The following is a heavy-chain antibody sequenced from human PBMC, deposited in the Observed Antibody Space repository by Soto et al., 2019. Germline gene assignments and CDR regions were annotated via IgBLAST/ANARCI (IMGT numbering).Heavy chain of an antibody. D-gene: IGHD5-12*01. CDR1: GFTFSSYA. J-gene: IGHJ6*02. CDR2: ISGSGGDT. CDR3: AKYPQGYVGYGIPYYYYGMDV. Sequence: EVQLLESGGGLVQPGGSLRLSCAASGFTFSSYAMSWVRQAPGKGLEWASGISGSGGDTDYADSVKGRFTVSSDNSKNTRYVQMNSLRAEDTAVYYCAKYPQGYVGYGIPYYYYGMDVWGQGTTVTVSS. V-gene: IGHV3-23*01.